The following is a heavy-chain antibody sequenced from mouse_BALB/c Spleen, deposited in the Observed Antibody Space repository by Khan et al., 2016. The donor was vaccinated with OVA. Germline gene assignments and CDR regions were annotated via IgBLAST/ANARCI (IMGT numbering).Heavy chain of an antibody. Sequence: QVQLQQSGAELARPGASVKMSCKASGYAFTSYTIHWIKKRPGQGLEWIGYINPSTGYTNYNQKFKDKATLTTDKSSTTAYLQLSSLTSDDSAIYSCVRDGAYHRNDGWFAYWGQGALVTVSA. D-gene: IGHD2-14*01. CDR3: VRDGAYHRNDGWFAY. J-gene: IGHJ3*01. V-gene: IGHV1-4*01. CDR1: GYAFTSYT. CDR2: INPSTGYT.